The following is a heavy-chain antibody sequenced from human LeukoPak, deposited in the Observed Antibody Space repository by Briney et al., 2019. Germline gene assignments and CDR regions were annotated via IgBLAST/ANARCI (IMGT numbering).Heavy chain of an antibody. D-gene: IGHD2-15*01. J-gene: IGHJ6*04. CDR2: IRSKAYGGTT. V-gene: IGHV3-49*04. CDR3: TRDKVVVVAATKGDYYYGMDV. CDR1: GFTFGDYA. Sequence: GGSLRLSCTAPGFTFGDYAMSWVRQAPGKGLEWVGFIRSKAYGGTTEYAASVKGRFTISRDDSKSIAYLQMNSLKTEDTAVYYCTRDKVVVVAATKGDYYYGMDVWGKGTTVTVSS.